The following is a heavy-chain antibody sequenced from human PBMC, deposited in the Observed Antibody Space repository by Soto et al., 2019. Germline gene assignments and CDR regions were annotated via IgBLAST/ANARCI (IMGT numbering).Heavy chain of an antibody. CDR1: GYTLTELS. CDR2: FDPEDGET. CDR3: ATDQRIAMVRGVMGGYFDL. Sequence: QVQLVQSGAEVKKPGASVKVSCTVSGYTLTELSMHWVRQAPGKGLEWMGGFDPEDGETIYAQKFQGRVTMTEDTPTDTAYMELSSLGSEDTAVYYCATDQRIAMVRGVMGGYFDLWGRGTLVTVSS. V-gene: IGHV1-24*01. J-gene: IGHJ2*01. D-gene: IGHD3-10*01.